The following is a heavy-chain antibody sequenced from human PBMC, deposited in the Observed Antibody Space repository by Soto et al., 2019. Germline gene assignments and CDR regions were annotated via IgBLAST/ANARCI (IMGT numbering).Heavy chain of an antibody. CDR2: ISGNGEST. CDR3: ARSRIVMIVVAVPYVFDS. V-gene: IGHV3-23*01. D-gene: IGHD3-22*01. CDR1: GFTFSSYT. J-gene: IGHJ4*02. Sequence: EVQLLESGGGLVQPGGSLRLSCAASGFTFSSYTMTWVRQAPGKGPEWVSSISGNGESTKYADSVKGRFTISRDNSKNTLYLQINSLRAEDTAVYYCARSRIVMIVVAVPYVFDSWGQGALVTVSS.